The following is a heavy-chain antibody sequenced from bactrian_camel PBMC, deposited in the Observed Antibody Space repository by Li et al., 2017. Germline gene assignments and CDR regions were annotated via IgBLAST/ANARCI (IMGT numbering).Heavy chain of an antibody. V-gene: IGHV3S53*01. CDR1: VTSYNTNF. D-gene: IGHD6*01. Sequence: HVQLVESGGGSVQAGGSLRLSCAASVTSYNTNFMGWFRQAPGKEREGVARRDKDGSKTYVDSVKGRFTISRDNTKNTVYLQMNNLEPEDTAMYYCALYEAYGGKCSFREDFYDYWGPGTQVTVS. CDR3: ALYEAYGGKCSFREDFYDY. J-gene: IGHJ4*01. CDR2: RDKDGSK.